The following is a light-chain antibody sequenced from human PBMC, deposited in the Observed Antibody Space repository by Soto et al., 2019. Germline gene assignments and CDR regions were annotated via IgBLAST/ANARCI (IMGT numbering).Light chain of an antibody. J-gene: IGKJ1*01. V-gene: IGKV1-5*03. CDR1: QSISTW. CDR2: KAS. Sequence: DIQMTQSPSTLSASVGDRVTITCRASQSISTWLAWYQQKAGKAPKLLIYKASSSQSGVPSRFSGSGSGTEFTLTINSLQPDDFATYYCQHYSTYSRAFGQGTKVEIK. CDR3: QHYSTYSRA.